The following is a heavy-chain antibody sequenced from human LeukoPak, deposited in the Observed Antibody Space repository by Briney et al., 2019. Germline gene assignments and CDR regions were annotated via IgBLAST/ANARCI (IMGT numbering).Heavy chain of an antibody. Sequence: GASLRLSCAASGFTFNSYSLIWVRQAPGKGLDWISYISSSGSNIDYADSVKGRFTISRDNGKNSLFLQMNSVRVEDTAVYYCARTAFDWSQVGGNWFDPWGQGTLVSVSS. CDR2: ISSSGSNI. J-gene: IGHJ5*02. CDR1: GFTFNSYS. V-gene: IGHV3-48*03. CDR3: ARTAFDWSQVGGNWFDP. D-gene: IGHD3-9*01.